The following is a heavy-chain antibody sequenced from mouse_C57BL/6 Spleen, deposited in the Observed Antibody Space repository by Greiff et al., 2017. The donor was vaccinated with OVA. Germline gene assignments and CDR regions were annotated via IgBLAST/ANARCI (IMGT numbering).Heavy chain of an antibody. Sequence: EVKLVDSGGGLVQPGGSLSLSCAASGFTFTDYYMSWVRQPPGKALEWLGFIRNKANGYTTEYSASVKGRFTISRDNSQSILYLQMNALRAEDSATYYCARAYYYGSSFYWYFDVWGTGTTVTVSS. J-gene: IGHJ1*03. CDR1: GFTFTDYY. CDR3: ARAYYYGSSFYWYFDV. V-gene: IGHV7-3*01. D-gene: IGHD1-1*01. CDR2: IRNKANGYTT.